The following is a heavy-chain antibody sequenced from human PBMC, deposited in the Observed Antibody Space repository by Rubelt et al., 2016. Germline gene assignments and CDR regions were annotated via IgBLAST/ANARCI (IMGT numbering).Heavy chain of an antibody. CDR1: W. D-gene: IGHD3-16*01. Sequence: WGNWVRQSPGKGLVSISRITRDGSRTTYEDSVKGRFTISRDNAKNTVYLQMNSLRAEDTAVYYCARDWYYAIDFWGQGALVTVSS. CDR3: ARDWYYAIDF. J-gene: IGHJ4*02. V-gene: IGHV3-74*01. CDR2: ITRDGSRT.